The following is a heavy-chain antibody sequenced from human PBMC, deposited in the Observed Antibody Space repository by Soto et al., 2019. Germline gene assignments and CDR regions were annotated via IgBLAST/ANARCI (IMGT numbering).Heavy chain of an antibody. CDR3: ATRPLLPGAP. Sequence: EVQLVESGGGLIQPGGSLRLSCAASGFTFSSNDMNWVRQAPGKGLEWVSLIYSSGSTSYADSVKGRFTISRDNSKNTLYLQMSSLRVEDTAVYYCATRPLLPGAPWGQGTMVTVSS. V-gene: IGHV3-53*01. CDR2: IYSSGST. CDR1: GFTFSSND. J-gene: IGHJ3*01. D-gene: IGHD3-22*01.